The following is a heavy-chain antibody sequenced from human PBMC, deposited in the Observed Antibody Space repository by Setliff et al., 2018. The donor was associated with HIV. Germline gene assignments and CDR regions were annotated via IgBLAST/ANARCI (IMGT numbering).Heavy chain of an antibody. V-gene: IGHV4-34*01. J-gene: IGHJ3*02. D-gene: IGHD3-22*01. CDR1: GGSFSDYY. CDR2: IDHRGRP. Sequence: ETLSLTCGIYGGSFSDYYWSWIRQPPGKGLEWIGEIDHRGRPKYNPSLNSRVTMSVDKSRNQFSLKVSSVTAADTAVYYCARSTYYYDSSGYDAFDIWGQGTMVTVSS. CDR3: ARSTYYYDSSGYDAFDI.